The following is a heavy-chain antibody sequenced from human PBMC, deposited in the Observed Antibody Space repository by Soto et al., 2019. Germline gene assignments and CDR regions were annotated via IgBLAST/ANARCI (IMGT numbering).Heavy chain of an antibody. D-gene: IGHD2-15*01. V-gene: IGHV4-39*01. CDR2: LHYSGST. Sequence: LSETLSLTCTVSGVSISSNDYYWGWVRQPPGKGLEWIGSLHYSGSTYYNPSLKSRVTISVDTSKNQFSLGVISVTAADTAVYYCAAGYCSGGSCRGGSHWGQGTLVTV. CDR1: GVSISSNDYY. J-gene: IGHJ4*02. CDR3: AAGYCSGGSCRGGSH.